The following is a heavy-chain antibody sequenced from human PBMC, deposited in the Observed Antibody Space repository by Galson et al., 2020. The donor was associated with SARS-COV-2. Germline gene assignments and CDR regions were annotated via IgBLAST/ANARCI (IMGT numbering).Heavy chain of an antibody. J-gene: IGHJ4*02. CDR3: LTFGGLVAIDY. CDR2: IRSIAYGATT. V-gene: IGHV3-49*04. CDR1: GFTFGDYA. Sequence: TGGSLRLSCTASGFTFGDYAMSWVHQAPGKGLEWVGFIRSIAYGATTEYAASVKGRFTISRDDSRSIAYLQMNSLKTDDTAVYYCLTFGGLVAIDYWGQGTLVTVSS. D-gene: IGHD3-16*02.